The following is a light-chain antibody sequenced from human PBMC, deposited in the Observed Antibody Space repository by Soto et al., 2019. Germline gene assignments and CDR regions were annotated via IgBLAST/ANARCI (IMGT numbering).Light chain of an antibody. V-gene: IGKV3-15*01. CDR3: QQYNNWPPGT. CDR2: GAS. J-gene: IGKJ1*01. Sequence: EIVMTQSPATLSVSPGERATLSCRASQSVSSTLAWYQQRPGQAPRLLISGASSRAAGVPARFSGSGSGTEFTLTISSLQSEDFAVYYCQQYNNWPPGTFGQGTKVDIK. CDR1: QSVSST.